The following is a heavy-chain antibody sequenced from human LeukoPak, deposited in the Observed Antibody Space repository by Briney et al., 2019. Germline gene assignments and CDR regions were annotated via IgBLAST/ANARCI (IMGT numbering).Heavy chain of an antibody. CDR3: ARDWPGGGFDP. J-gene: IGHJ5*02. CDR2: ISSSSSYI. CDR1: GFTFSSYS. Sequence: GGSLRLSCAASGFTFSSYSMNWVRQAPGKGLEWVSSISSSSSYIYYADSVKGRFTISRDNAKNSLYLQMNSLRAEDTAVYYRARDWPGGGFDPWGQGTLVTVSS. V-gene: IGHV3-21*01. D-gene: IGHD3-10*01.